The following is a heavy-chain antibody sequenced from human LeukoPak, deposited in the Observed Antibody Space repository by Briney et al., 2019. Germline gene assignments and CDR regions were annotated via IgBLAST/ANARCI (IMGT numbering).Heavy chain of an antibody. J-gene: IGHJ4*02. CDR3: ARDTLKGGLDY. CDR2: IYYSGSS. V-gene: IGHV4-30-4*08. CDR1: GGSISSGDYY. Sequence: SQTLSLTCTVSGGSISSGDYYWSWIRQPPGKGLEWILYIYYSGSSYYNPSLKSRVTISVDTSKNQFSLKLSSVTAADTAVYYCARDTLKGGLDYWGQGTLVTVSS. D-gene: IGHD2-2*02.